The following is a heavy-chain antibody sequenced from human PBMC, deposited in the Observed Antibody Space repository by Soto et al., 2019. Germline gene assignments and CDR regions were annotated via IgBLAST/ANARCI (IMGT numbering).Heavy chain of an antibody. Sequence: EVQLLESGGDLAQPGGSLRLSCAASGFTFSSYAMTWVRQAPGKGLEWGSTISSSGASTYYADSVEGRFTISRDNSKNPLYLQMNSLRAEDTAVYYCAKEWSDARTREKCGLVNYWGQGTLVTVSS. CDR2: ISSSGAST. V-gene: IGHV3-23*01. CDR1: GFTFSSYA. D-gene: IGHD2-8*01. J-gene: IGHJ4*02. CDR3: AKEWSDARTREKCGLVNY.